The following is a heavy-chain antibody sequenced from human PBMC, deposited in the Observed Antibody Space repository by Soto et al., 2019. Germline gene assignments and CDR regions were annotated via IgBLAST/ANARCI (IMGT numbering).Heavy chain of an antibody. D-gene: IGHD3-22*01. V-gene: IGHV2-5*01. Sequence: QITLKESGPTLVKPTQTLTLTCTFSGFSLSTSGVGVGWIRQPPGKALEWLALIYWNDDKRYSPSLKSRLTITNDTSKNQVVLTMTNMDPVDTATYYCAHSTYYYDSSGYYSYYYYGMDVWGQGTTVTVSS. CDR1: GFSLSTSGVG. J-gene: IGHJ6*02. CDR3: AHSTYYYDSSGYYSYYYYGMDV. CDR2: IYWNDDK.